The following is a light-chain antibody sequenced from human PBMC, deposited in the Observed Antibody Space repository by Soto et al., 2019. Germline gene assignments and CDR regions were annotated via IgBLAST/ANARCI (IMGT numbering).Light chain of an antibody. V-gene: IGKV1-5*01. Sequence: DIPMTQSPSTLSASVGDRVTITCRASQSISSWLAWDQQKPGKAPKLLIYDASSLESGVPSRFSGSGSGTEFTLTISSLQPDDFASYSCQQYNSYSPTFGQGTKVEIK. J-gene: IGKJ1*01. CDR1: QSISSW. CDR3: QQYNSYSPT. CDR2: DAS.